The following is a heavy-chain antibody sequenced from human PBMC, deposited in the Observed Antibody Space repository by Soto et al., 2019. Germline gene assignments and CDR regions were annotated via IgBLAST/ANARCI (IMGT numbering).Heavy chain of an antibody. CDR3: ARAPRYAVLDV. D-gene: IGHD1-1*01. Sequence: QVQLVQSGAEVRKPGSSVKVSCKASGGTFSRHAISWVRQAPGQGLEWMGGIIPIFGTANHAQKFQGRVTIIADESTSTVYMELSSLRSEDTAMYYCARAPRYAVLDVWGQGTTVTVSS. CDR2: IIPIFGTA. V-gene: IGHV1-69*01. J-gene: IGHJ6*02. CDR1: GGTFSRHA.